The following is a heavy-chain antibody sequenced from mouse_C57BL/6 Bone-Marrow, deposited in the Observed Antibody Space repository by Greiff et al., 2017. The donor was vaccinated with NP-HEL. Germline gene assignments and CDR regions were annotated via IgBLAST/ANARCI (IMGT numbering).Heavy chain of an antibody. CDR2: IDPANGNT. CDR1: GFNIKNTY. V-gene: IGHV14-3*01. J-gene: IGHJ2*01. D-gene: IGHD1-1*01. CDR3: AMPPTGLLRYPQGHYFDY. Sequence: EVQLQQSVAELVRPGASVKLSCTASGFNIKNTYMHWVKQRPEQGLEWIGRIDPANGNTKYAPKFQGKATITADTSSNTAYLQLSSLTSEDTAIYYWAMPPTGLLRYPQGHYFDYWGQGTTLTVSS.